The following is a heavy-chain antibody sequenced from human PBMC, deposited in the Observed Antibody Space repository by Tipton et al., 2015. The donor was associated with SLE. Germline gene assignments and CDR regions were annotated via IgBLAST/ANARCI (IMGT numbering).Heavy chain of an antibody. J-gene: IGHJ4*02. CDR3: ARGSGYFDY. CDR2: IYYSGST. CDR1: GGPISSYH. V-gene: IGHV4-59*01. Sequence: LRLSCTVSGGPISSYHWSWIRQPPGKGLEWIGYIYYSGSTNYNPSLKSRVTISVDTSKNQFSLKLSSATAADTAVYYCARGSGYFDYWGQGTLVTVSS. D-gene: IGHD1-26*01.